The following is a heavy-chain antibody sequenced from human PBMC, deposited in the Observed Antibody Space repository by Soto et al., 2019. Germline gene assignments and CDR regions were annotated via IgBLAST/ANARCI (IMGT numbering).Heavy chain of an antibody. CDR1: GGSFSGYY. J-gene: IGHJ2*01. Sequence: QVQLQQWGAGRLKPSETLSLTCAVYGGSFSGYYWNWIRQPPGKGLEWIGEISHSGSTKYNPSLETRVTISVDTSKNQFSLKLTSVTAADTAVYYCARVGSGTTRKYWYFDLWGRGTLVTVSS. CDR2: ISHSGST. D-gene: IGHD3-10*01. CDR3: ARVGSGTTRKYWYFDL. V-gene: IGHV4-34*01.